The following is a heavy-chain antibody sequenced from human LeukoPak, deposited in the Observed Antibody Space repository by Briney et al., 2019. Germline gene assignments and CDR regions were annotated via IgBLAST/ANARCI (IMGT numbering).Heavy chain of an antibody. CDR1: VGTFISYA. CDR2: IIPILGIA. D-gene: IGHD2-2*01. Sequence: SVTVSCTSSVGTFISYAISWVRQAPGQGLEWMGRIIPILGIANYAQKFQGRVTITADKSTSTAYMELSSLRSEDTAVYYCARVVEVVPAAMHCYYGMDVWGQGTTVTVSS. V-gene: IGHV1-69*04. CDR3: ARVVEVVPAAMHCYYGMDV. J-gene: IGHJ6*02.